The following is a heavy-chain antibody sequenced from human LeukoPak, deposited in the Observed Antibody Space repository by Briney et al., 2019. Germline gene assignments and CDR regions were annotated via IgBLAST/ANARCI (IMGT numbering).Heavy chain of an antibody. J-gene: IGHJ5*01. V-gene: IGHV4-39*02. D-gene: IGHD3-10*01. CDR1: GGSMSSSSYY. Sequence: SETLSLTCTVSGGSMSSSSYYWGWIRQPPGKGLEWIGSIYYSGSTYYSASLKSRVSISVDTSKNHIALKLTSVTASDTAVYFCARRVGFYGSGSLNYFDPWGQGILVSVS. CDR3: ARRVGFYGSGSLNYFDP. CDR2: IYYSGST.